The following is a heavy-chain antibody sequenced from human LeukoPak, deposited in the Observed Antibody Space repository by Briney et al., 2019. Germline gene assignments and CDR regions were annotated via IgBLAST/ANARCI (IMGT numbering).Heavy chain of an antibody. V-gene: IGHV3-23*01. CDR1: GFTFSSYV. CDR3: AKGLYSSSSYSDY. CDR2: ISDSGGST. Sequence: GGSLRPSCAASGFTFSSYVMSWVRQAPGKGLEWVSAISDSGGSTFYADSVEGRFTISRDNSKNTLYLQMNSLRAEDTAVYYCAKGLYSSSSYSDYWGQGTLVTVSS. D-gene: IGHD6-6*01. J-gene: IGHJ4*02.